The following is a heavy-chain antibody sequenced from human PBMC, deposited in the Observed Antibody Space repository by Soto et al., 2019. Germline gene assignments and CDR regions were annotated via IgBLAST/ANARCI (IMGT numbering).Heavy chain of an antibody. CDR3: ASGFDSDGLYNGGHP. CDR1: GGSISTTNW. CDR2: ILHIGST. V-gene: IGHV4-4*02. D-gene: IGHD3-22*01. J-gene: IGHJ5*02. Sequence: VQLQESGPGLVKPSGTLSLTCTVSGGSISTTNWWSWVRQSPGKGLEWIGQILHIGSTNYNPSLKRRVTISINKSKIQLSLRLSSVTAADTAVYYCASGFDSDGLYNGGHPWGQGTLVSVSS.